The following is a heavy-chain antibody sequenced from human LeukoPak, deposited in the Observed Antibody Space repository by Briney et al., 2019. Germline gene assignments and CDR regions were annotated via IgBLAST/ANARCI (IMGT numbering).Heavy chain of an antibody. Sequence: GGSLRLSCAASGFTFSSYAMSWVRQAPGKGLEWVASISSSGTSTYYADSVKGQFTISRDNSKNTLFPQMNSLRAEDTAVYYCAKGIRSGGGYSQGYFDSWGQGTLVTVSS. CDR3: AKGIRSGGGYSQGYFDS. V-gene: IGHV3-23*01. CDR1: GFTFSSYA. D-gene: IGHD3-22*01. J-gene: IGHJ4*02. CDR2: ISSSGTST.